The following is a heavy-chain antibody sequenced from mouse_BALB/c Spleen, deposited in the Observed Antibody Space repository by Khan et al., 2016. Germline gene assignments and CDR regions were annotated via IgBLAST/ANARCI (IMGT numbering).Heavy chain of an antibody. D-gene: IGHD2-1*01. V-gene: IGHV1-7*01. J-gene: IGHJ2*01. CDR3: ARILYYGNYHYY. CDR1: GYTFTNYW. CDR2: NNPGTGYT. Sequence: VQLQESGAELAKPGASVKMSCKASGYTFTNYWMHWVKQRHGQGLEWIGYNNPGTGYTEYNQKFKDKATLTADKSSSTAYMQLSSLTSEDSAVYYCARILYYGNYHYYWGQGTTLTVSS.